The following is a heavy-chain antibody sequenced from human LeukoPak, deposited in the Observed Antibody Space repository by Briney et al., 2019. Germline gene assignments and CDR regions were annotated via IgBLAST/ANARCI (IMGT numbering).Heavy chain of an antibody. CDR3: ARDRGISGRPNAFDI. V-gene: IGHV1-2*02. CDR2: ISPHTGGT. Sequence: GASVKVSCKSSGYTFTSYYIHWVRQAPAQGLEWTGWISPHTGGTNFAQKFQGRVTMTRDTSISTAYMELNSLRADDTAVYYCARDRGISGRPNAFDIWGQGTMVAVSS. J-gene: IGHJ3*02. D-gene: IGHD6-6*01. CDR1: GYTFTSYY.